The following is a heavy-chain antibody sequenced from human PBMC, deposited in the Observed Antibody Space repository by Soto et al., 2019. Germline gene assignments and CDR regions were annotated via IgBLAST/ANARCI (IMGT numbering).Heavy chain of an antibody. V-gene: IGHV1-2*02. Sequence: WASVKVSCKASGYTFTGYYMHWVRQAPGQGLEWMGWINPNSGGTNYAQKFQGRVTMTRDTSISPAYMELSRLRSDYTAVYYCARAKTGDFWSGDYLHDFDFWGQGPLVPVS. CDR2: INPNSGGT. J-gene: IGHJ4*02. D-gene: IGHD3-3*01. CDR1: GYTFTGYY. CDR3: ARAKTGDFWSGDYLHDFDF.